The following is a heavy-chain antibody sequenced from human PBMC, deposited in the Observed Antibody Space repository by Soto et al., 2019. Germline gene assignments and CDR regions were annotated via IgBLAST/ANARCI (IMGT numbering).Heavy chain of an antibody. CDR1: GFTFSDYF. J-gene: IGHJ4*02. D-gene: IGHD2-8*01. CDR3: ARDRMVFNY. V-gene: IGHV3-11*01. Sequence: QVQLVESGGGLVKAGESLRLSCAASGFTFSDYFMTWIRQAPGKGLEWVSYVTTDTIHYADAVKGRFTLSRDSAKNSLYLQMINLRAEDTGVYYCARDRMVFNYWGQGALVTVSS. CDR2: VTTDTI.